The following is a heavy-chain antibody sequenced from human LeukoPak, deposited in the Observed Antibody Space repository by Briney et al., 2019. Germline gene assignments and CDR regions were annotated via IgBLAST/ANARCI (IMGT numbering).Heavy chain of an antibody. CDR3: ARASKGPYYFDY. Sequence: SETLSLTCTVSGYSISSGYYWGWIRQPPGKGLEWIGSVYHSGSTYHNPSLKSRVTISIDTSKNQFSLKLSSVTAADTAVYYCARASKGPYYFDYWGQGTLVTVSS. CDR1: GYSISSGYY. V-gene: IGHV4-38-2*02. CDR2: VYHSGST. J-gene: IGHJ4*02.